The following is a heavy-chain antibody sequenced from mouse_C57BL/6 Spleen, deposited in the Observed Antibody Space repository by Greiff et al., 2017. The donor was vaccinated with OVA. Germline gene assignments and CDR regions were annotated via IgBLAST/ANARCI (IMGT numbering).Heavy chain of an antibody. CDR3: ARLRSHAWFDY. J-gene: IGHJ3*01. CDR1: GYTFTGYW. CDR2: IFPGSGST. Sequence: VQLQQPGAELVKPGASVKMSCKASGYTFTGYWIKWVKQRPGQGLEWIGEIFPGSGSTNYNEKFKSKATFTADTSSSTAYMQLSSLTSADSAVYYCARLRSHAWFDYWGQGTLVTVSA. V-gene: IGHV1-55*01.